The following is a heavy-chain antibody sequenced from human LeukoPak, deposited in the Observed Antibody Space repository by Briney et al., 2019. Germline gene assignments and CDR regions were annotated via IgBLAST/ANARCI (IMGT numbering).Heavy chain of an antibody. Sequence: PGGSPRLSCTASGFTFGDYAMSWVRQAPGKGLEWVGFIRSKAYGGTTEYAASVKGRFTISRDDSKSIAYLQMNSLKTEDTAVYYCTSGIAVAGYFDYWGQGTLVTVSS. D-gene: IGHD6-19*01. CDR2: IRSKAYGGTT. V-gene: IGHV3-49*04. CDR1: GFTFGDYA. CDR3: TSGIAVAGYFDY. J-gene: IGHJ4*02.